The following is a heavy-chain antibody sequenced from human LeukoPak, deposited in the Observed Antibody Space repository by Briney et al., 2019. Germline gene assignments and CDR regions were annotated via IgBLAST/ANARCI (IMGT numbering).Heavy chain of an antibody. CDR3: ARHRWELPAYFDY. CDR1: GGSISSSSYY. CDR2: IYYSGST. D-gene: IGHD1-26*01. J-gene: IGHJ4*02. Sequence: SETLSLTCTVSGGSISSSSYYWGWIRQPPGKGLEWIGSIYYSGSTYYNPSLKSRVTISVDTSKNQFSLKLSSVTAADTAVYYCARHRWELPAYFDYWGQGTLGTVSS. V-gene: IGHV4-39*01.